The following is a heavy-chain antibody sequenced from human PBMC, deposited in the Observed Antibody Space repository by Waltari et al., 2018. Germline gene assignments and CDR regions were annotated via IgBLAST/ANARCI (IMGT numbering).Heavy chain of an antibody. CDR1: GFTFSDYW. Sequence: VQLVESGGGLVQPGGSLRLSCGVSGFTFSDYWMAWVRQAPGKGLEWVANRKPDGSVKFYLESVMGRFSISRDNAKNSLYLQMNSVKDEDTAIYYCTRDWKLLFDHWGQGALVTVSA. CDR2: RKPDGSVK. CDR3: TRDWKLLFDH. V-gene: IGHV3-7*03. D-gene: IGHD1-1*01. J-gene: IGHJ5*02.